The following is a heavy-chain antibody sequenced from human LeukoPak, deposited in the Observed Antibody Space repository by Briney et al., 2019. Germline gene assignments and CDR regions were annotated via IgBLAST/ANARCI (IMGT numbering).Heavy chain of an antibody. J-gene: IGHJ5*02. Sequence: SQTLSLTCTVSGDSVNSGAYYWSWLRQPAGKEPEWIGRIYPLETTNYNPSLKSRVTISVDTSKNQFSLKLSSVTAADTAVYYCARHGDYDILTGFNWFDPWGQGTLVTVSS. CDR3: ARHGDYDILTGFNWFDP. CDR2: IYPLETT. D-gene: IGHD3-9*01. V-gene: IGHV4-61*02. CDR1: GDSVNSGAYY.